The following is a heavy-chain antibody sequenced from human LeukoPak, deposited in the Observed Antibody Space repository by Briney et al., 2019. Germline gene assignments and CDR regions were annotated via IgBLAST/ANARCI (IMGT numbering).Heavy chain of an antibody. CDR3: ASAPISKTNYFDY. Sequence: GGSLRLSCAASGFTFSDYYMSWIRQAPGKRLEWVSYISSSGSTIYYADSVKGRFTISRDNSKNSLYLQMNSLRAEDTAVYYCASAPISKTNYFDYWGQGTLVTVSS. CDR2: ISSSGSTI. J-gene: IGHJ4*02. V-gene: IGHV3-11*01. CDR1: GFTFSDYY. D-gene: IGHD2-2*01.